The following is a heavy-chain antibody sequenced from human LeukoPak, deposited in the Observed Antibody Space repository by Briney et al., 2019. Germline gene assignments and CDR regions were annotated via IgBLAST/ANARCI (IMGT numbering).Heavy chain of an antibody. V-gene: IGHV1-18*01. D-gene: IGHD3-9*01. J-gene: IGHJ4*02. CDR1: GYTFTIYG. CDR3: ARAGYDILTLAPDPANDY. Sequence: ASVKVSCKASGYTFTIYGFSWVRQAPGQGLEWMGWISAYNGNTNYAQNLQGRVTMTTDTSTSTAYMELRSLRSDDTAVYYCARAGYDILTLAPDPANDYWGQGTLVTVSS. CDR2: ISAYNGNT.